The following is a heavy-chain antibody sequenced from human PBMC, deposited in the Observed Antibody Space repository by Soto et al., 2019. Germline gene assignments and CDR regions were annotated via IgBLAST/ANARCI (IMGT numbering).Heavy chain of an antibody. CDR3: ARDVRAIGSFAFDI. Sequence: GGSLRLSCAASGFTFSSYGMHWVRQAPGKGLEWVAVIWYDGSNKYYADSVKGRFTISRDNSKNTLYLQMNSLRAEDTAVYYCARDVRAIGSFAFDIWGQGTMVTVSS. CDR2: IWYDGSNK. J-gene: IGHJ3*02. D-gene: IGHD1-26*01. V-gene: IGHV3-33*01. CDR1: GFTFSSYG.